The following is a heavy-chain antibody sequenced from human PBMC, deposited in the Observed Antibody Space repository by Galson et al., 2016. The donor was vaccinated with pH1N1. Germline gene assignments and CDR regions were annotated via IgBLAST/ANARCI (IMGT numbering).Heavy chain of an antibody. D-gene: IGHD4-17*01. J-gene: IGHJ6*02. CDR1: GFTFSNAW. CDR2: IKSKTDGGTT. V-gene: IGHV3-15*01. CDR3: TTDRDYGDYLGCMDV. Sequence: SLRLSCAASGFTFSNAWMSWVRQAPGKGLEWVGRIKSKTDGGTTDYAAPVKGRFTISRDDSKITLYLQMNSLKTEDTAVYYCTTDRDYGDYLGCMDVWGQGTTVTVSS.